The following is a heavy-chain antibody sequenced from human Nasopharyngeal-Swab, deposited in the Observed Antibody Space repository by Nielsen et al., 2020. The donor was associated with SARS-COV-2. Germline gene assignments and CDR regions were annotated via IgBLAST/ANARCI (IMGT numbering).Heavy chain of an antibody. V-gene: IGHV3-48*03. D-gene: IGHD2-2*01. CDR2: ISSGGSTI. Sequence: WIRQPPGKGLEWVSYISSGGSTIYYADSVKGRFTISRDNAKNSLYLQMNSLRAEDTAVYYCARAPPYIVVVPAATNNYFDYWGQGTLVTVSS. J-gene: IGHJ4*02. CDR3: ARAPPYIVVVPAATNNYFDY.